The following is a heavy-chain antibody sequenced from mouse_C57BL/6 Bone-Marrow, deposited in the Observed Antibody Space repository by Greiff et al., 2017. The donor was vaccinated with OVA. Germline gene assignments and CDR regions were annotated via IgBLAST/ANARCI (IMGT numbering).Heavy chain of an antibody. J-gene: IGHJ1*03. CDR1: GYTFTDYY. CDR3: ARGGTTHWYFEV. Sequence: VQLQQSGPVLVKPGASVKMSCKASGYTFTDYYMNWVKQSHGKSLEWIGVINPYNGGTSYNQKFKGKATLTVDKSSSTAYMELNSLTSEDSAVYYGARGGTTHWYFEVWGTGTTVTVSS. D-gene: IGHD1-1*01. V-gene: IGHV1-19*01. CDR2: INPYNGGT.